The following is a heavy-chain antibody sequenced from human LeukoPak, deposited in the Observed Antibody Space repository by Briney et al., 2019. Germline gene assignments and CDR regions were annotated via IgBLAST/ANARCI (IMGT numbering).Heavy chain of an antibody. J-gene: IGHJ4*02. CDR2: INPNSGDT. V-gene: IGHV1-2*02. CDR1: GHTFTGYY. D-gene: IGHD6-19*01. CDR3: ARVGSSGWYVHPTLDY. Sequence: ASVKVSCKASGHTFTGYYMHWVRQAPGQGLEWMGWINPNSGDTNYAQKFQGRVTVTRDTSISTAYMELSRLRSDDTAVYYCARVGSSGWYVHPTLDYWGQGTLVTVSS.